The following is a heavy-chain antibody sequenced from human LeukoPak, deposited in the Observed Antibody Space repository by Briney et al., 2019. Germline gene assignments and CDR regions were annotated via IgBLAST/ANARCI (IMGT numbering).Heavy chain of an antibody. CDR1: GGFISTYY. D-gene: IGHD5-18*01. Sequence: PSETLSLTCTVSGGFISTYYWSWIRQPAGKGLEWIGRIYTSGSTNYNPSLKSRVTMSVDTSKNQFSLKLSSVTAADTAVYYCAKGAGGFSYYNWFDPWGQGTLVTVSS. CDR2: IYTSGST. CDR3: AKGAGGFSYYNWFDP. J-gene: IGHJ5*02. V-gene: IGHV4-4*07.